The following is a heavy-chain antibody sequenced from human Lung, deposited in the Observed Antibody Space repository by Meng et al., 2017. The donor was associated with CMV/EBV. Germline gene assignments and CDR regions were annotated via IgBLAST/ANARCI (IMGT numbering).Heavy chain of an antibody. V-gene: IGHV4-4*02. CDR3: LRRSGGSV. CDR1: GYSITNHNW. D-gene: IGHD3-10*01. Sequence: VELGESGPAVGKRSETLSLTCPVSGYSITNHNWWAWVRQPPGKGLEWIGEIPHRGSSAYNPSLKSRVSMSIDKSKNQFSLKLTSVTAADTAVYHCLRRSGGSVWGQGTLVTVSS. J-gene: IGHJ1*01. CDR2: IPHRGSS.